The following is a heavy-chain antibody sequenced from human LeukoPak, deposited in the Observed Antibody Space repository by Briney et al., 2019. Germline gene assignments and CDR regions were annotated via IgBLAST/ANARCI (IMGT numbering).Heavy chain of an antibody. D-gene: IGHD3-3*01. J-gene: IGHJ4*02. CDR3: ATENWAKYDFWSGYSDH. CDR2: IRQDADRK. CDR1: GFTISDYW. Sequence: GGSLRLSCAASGFTISDYWMAWVRQAPGKGLEWVANIRQDADRKYYVDSMKGRFTISRDNAKNSVYLQMNSLRADDAAVYYCATENWAKYDFWSGYSDHWGQGTLVTVSS. V-gene: IGHV3-7*01.